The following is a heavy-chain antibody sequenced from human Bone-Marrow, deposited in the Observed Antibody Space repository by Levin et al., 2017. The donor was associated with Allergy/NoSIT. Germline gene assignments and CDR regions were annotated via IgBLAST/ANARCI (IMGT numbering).Heavy chain of an antibody. CDR2: INPKSGDT. J-gene: IGHJ4*02. CDR1: GYTFAGYS. Sequence: ASVKVSCKASGYTFAGYSMHWVRQAPGQGLEWMGWINPKSGDTKYAQKFQGRVTMTRDTSTSTVYMELSRLRSDDTAMYYCAGVRGRDYTTAFDYWGQGTLVTVSS. D-gene: IGHD3-3*01. V-gene: IGHV1-2*02. CDR3: AGVRGRDYTTAFDY.